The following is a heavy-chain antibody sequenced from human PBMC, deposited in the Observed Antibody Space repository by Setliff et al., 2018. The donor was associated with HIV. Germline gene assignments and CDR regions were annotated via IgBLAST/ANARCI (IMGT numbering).Heavy chain of an antibody. CDR2: MNPNSGVS. V-gene: IGHV1-8*01. CDR3: AKGKGVGGVIITGGLDV. J-gene: IGHJ6*02. CDR1: GHTFTNYD. D-gene: IGHD3-10*01. Sequence: ASVQVSCKPSGHTFTNYDIHWMRRATGQGLEWMGWMNPNSGVSGYALKFHDRVTMTRDTSITTAYMELSSLTSEDTAVYYGAKGKGVGGVIITGGLDVWGQGTTVTVSS.